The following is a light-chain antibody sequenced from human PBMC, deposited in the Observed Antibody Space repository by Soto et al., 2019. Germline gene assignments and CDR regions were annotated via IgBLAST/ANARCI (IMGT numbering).Light chain of an antibody. V-gene: IGKV3-15*01. CDR2: GAS. CDR3: QQYNNWPRT. J-gene: IGKJ1*01. Sequence: EIVMTQSPATLSVSPGERVTLSCRASQSVRSNLAWYQQKPGQAPRLLIYGASTRATGIPARFSGSGSGTEFTLTISSLQSEDFGVYYCQQYNNWPRTFGQGTKVDIK. CDR1: QSVRSN.